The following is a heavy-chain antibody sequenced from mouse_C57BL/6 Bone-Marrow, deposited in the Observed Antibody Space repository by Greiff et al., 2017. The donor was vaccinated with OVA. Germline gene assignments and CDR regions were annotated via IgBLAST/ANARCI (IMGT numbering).Heavy chain of an antibody. CDR1: GYTFTSYT. CDR2: INPSSGYT. V-gene: IGHV1-4*01. D-gene: IGHD1-1*01. J-gene: IGHJ2*01. Sequence: QVQLQQSGAELARPGDSVKMSCKASGYTFTSYTMHWVKQRPGQGLEWIGYINPSSGYTKYNQKFKDKATLTADKSSSTAYMQLSSLTSEDSAVYYGARGYYYGSTFDCWGQGTTLTVSS. CDR3: ARGYYYGSTFDC.